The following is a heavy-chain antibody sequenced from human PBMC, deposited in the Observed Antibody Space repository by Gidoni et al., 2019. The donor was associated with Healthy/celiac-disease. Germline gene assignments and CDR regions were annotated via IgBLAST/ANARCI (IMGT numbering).Heavy chain of an antibody. CDR2: IKSKTDGGTT. Sequence: EVQLVESGGGLVKPGGSLRLSCAASGFTFSNAWMRWVRQAPGKGLEWVGRIKSKTDGGTTDYAAPVKGRFTISRDDSKNTLYLQMNSLKTEDTAVYYCTTDSGRFGLWLLDTYFDLWGRGTLVTVSS. CDR1: GFTFSNAW. CDR3: TTDSGRFGLWLLDTYFDL. V-gene: IGHV3-15*01. J-gene: IGHJ2*01. D-gene: IGHD3-22*01.